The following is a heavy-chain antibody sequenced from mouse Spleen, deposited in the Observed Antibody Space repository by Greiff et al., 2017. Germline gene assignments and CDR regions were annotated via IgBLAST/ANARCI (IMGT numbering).Heavy chain of an antibody. V-gene: IGHV5-9-4*01. CDR1: GFTFSSYA. CDR2: ISSGGSYT. D-gene: IGHD1-2*01. Sequence: EVQGVESGGGLVKPGGSLKLSCAASGFTFSSYAMSWVRQSPEKRLEWVAEISSGGSYTYYPDTVTGRFTISRDNAKNTLYLEMSSLRSEDTAMYYCARKGDYYGYYQGPNYFDYWGQGTTLTVSS. J-gene: IGHJ2*01. CDR3: ARKGDYYGYYQGPNYFDY.